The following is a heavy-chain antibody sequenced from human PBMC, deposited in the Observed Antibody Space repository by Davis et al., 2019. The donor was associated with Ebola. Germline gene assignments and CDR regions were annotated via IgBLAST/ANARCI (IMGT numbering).Heavy chain of an antibody. Sequence: GESLKISCKASGYTFTSYYMHWVRQAPGQGLEWMGIINPSGGSTSYAQKFQGRVTMTRDTSTSTVYMELSSLRSEDTAVYYCAREVVVVVAATPTYYYYGMDVWGKGTTVTVSS. CDR2: INPSGGST. CDR3: AREVVVVVAATPTYYYYGMDV. CDR1: GYTFTSYY. V-gene: IGHV1-46*01. D-gene: IGHD2-15*01. J-gene: IGHJ6*04.